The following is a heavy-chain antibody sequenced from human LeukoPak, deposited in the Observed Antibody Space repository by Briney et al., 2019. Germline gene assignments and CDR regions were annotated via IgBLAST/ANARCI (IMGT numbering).Heavy chain of an antibody. CDR2: IYYSGST. D-gene: IGHD2-2*01. CDR1: GGSISSYY. Sequence: SETLSLTCTVSGGSISSYYWSWIRQPPGKGLEWIGYIYYSGSTNYNPSLKSRVTISVDTSKNQFSLKLSSVTAADTAVYYCARTGDIVVVPAAEDWGQGTLVTVSS. V-gene: IGHV4-59*08. CDR3: ARTGDIVVVPAAED. J-gene: IGHJ4*02.